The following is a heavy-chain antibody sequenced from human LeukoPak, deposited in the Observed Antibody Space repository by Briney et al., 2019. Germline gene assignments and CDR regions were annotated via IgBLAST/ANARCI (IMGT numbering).Heavy chain of an antibody. Sequence: GGSLRLSCAASGFIFNNYAMNWVRQAPGKGLEWVSAISGSGGSTYYADSVKGRFTISRDNFKNTLYLQMNSLTVEDTAVYYCAKDPSLEPINYWGQGTLVTVSS. V-gene: IGHV3-23*01. D-gene: IGHD1-1*01. CDR1: GFIFNNYA. J-gene: IGHJ4*02. CDR2: ISGSGGST. CDR3: AKDPSLEPINY.